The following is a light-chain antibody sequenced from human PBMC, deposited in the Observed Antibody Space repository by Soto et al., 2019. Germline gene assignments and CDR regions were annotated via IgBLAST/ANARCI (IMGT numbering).Light chain of an antibody. CDR1: SSDIGAYDY. Sequence: QSVLTQPASLSGSPGQSITISCTGTSSDIGAYDYVSWYQQHPGKAPKLMIYEVSNRPSGVSNRFSGSKSGNTASLTISGLQAEDEADYYCSSYTSSREVFGGGTKLTVL. V-gene: IGLV2-14*01. J-gene: IGLJ2*01. CDR3: SSYTSSREV. CDR2: EVS.